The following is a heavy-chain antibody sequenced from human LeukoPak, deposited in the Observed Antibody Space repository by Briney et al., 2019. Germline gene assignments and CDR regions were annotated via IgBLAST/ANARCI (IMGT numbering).Heavy chain of an antibody. D-gene: IGHD2-2*01. J-gene: IGHJ4*02. V-gene: IGHV3-23*01. Sequence: GGSLRLSCAASGFTFSSYAMSWVRQAPGKGLEWVSAISGSGDSTYYADSVKGRFTISRDNSKNTLYLQMNSLRAEDTAVYYCAKEPFYCSSTSCPFDYWGQGTLVTVSS. CDR2: ISGSGDST. CDR3: AKEPFYCSSTSCPFDY. CDR1: GFTFSSYA.